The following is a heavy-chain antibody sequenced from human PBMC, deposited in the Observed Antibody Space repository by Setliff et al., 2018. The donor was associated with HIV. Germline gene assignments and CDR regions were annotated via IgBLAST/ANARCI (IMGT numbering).Heavy chain of an antibody. J-gene: IGHJ4*02. CDR2: IWYDGSNK. CDR3: AKTPSSGWYSLYLDY. Sequence: GGSLRLSCVVSGFTFRNYAMHWVRQAPGKGLEWVAVIWYDGSNKYYADSVKGRFTISRDNSKNTLYLQMNSLRAEDTAVYYCAKTPSSGWYSLYLDYWGQGTLVTVSS. CDR1: GFTFRNYA. D-gene: IGHD6-19*01. V-gene: IGHV3-33*06.